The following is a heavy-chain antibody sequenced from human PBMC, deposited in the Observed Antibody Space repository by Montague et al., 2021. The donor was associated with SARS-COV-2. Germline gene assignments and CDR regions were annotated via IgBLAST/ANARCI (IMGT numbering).Heavy chain of an antibody. CDR1: GFAFNNFA. CDR2: IFGSAAGT. J-gene: IGHJ2*01. CDR3: AKQPGAGAVVYWYFDL. D-gene: IGHD6-19*01. Sequence: SLRLSCAASGFAFNNFAMTWVRQAPGKGLEWVSSIFGSAAGTYYAGSVKGRFTISRDNSKNTLYLQMNSLKGEDTAKYYCAKQPGAGAVVYWYFDLWGRGTVVSVSA. V-gene: IGHV3-23*01.